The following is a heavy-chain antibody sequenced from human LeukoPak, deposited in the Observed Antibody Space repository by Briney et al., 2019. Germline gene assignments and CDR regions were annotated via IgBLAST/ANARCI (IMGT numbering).Heavy chain of an antibody. J-gene: IGHJ4*02. D-gene: IGHD5-12*01. CDR1: GSTFGDYH. Sequence: GGSLRLSCAASGSTFGDYHMSWIRQAPGKGLEWVSYISSSGSTIYYADSVKGRFTISRDNAKNSLYLQMNSLRAEDTAVYYCARVATKFFDYWGQGTLVTVSS. CDR3: ARVATKFFDY. CDR2: ISSSGSTI. V-gene: IGHV3-11*01.